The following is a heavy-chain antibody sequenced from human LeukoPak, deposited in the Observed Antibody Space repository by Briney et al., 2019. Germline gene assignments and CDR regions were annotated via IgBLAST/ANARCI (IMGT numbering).Heavy chain of an antibody. D-gene: IGHD3-22*01. CDR3: ARGSPPRVYYDRSGYYSYYFDY. CDR2: IRYDGSNK. V-gene: IGHV3-30*02. J-gene: IGHJ4*02. CDR1: GFTFRSYG. Sequence: GGSLRLSCAASGFTFRSYGMHWVRQAPGKGLEWVAFIRYDGSNKYYADSVKGRFTISRDNYKNTLYLQMNSLRSDDTAVYYCARGSPPRVYYDRSGYYSYYFDYWGQGTLVTVSS.